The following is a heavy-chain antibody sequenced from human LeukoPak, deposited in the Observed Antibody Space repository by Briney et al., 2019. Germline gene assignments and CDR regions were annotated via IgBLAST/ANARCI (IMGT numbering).Heavy chain of an antibody. CDR2: ISTSGSNI. J-gene: IGHJ6*02. V-gene: IGHV3-11*01. CDR1: GFTFRDYY. D-gene: IGHD6-13*01. Sequence: PGGSLRLSCAASGFTFRDYYMSWIRQAPGKGLEWVSYISTSGSNIYYADSVKGRFTISRDNAKNSLYLQMNSLRAEDTALYYCAKGAYRSSWLLDYYYYGMDVWGQGTTVTVSS. CDR3: AKGAYRSSWLLDYYYYGMDV.